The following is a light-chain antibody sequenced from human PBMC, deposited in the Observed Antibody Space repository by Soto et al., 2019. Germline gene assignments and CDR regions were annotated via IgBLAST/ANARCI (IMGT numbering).Light chain of an antibody. J-gene: IGKJ5*01. CDR2: EVS. CDR3: MKSTQLPPT. V-gene: IGKV2D-29*02. Sequence: DVFMTNTPRSLPAYPGHPPSISCKSSRSLLHITGETFLSWYLQKPGQSPQLLIYEVSTRVTGVPDRFSGSGSGTDFTLEISRVETDDVGIYYCMKSTQLPPTCGQGARRAIK. CDR1: RSLLHITGETF.